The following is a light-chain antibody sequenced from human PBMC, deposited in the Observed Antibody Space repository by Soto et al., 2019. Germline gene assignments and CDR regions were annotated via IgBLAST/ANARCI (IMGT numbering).Light chain of an antibody. V-gene: IGKV4-1*01. CDR2: WAS. J-gene: IGKJ1*01. Sequence: ITQAPNSLDESMRAGADIDRNSSQSGFFTSSNKNFLTWYQQKPGQPPKLLIYWASTRESGVPDRFSGRGSGTNFIGTSSWLQAEDVTVYYCEEYYATRWRFAEGTNVDI. CDR3: EEYYATRWR. CDR1: QSGFFTSSNKNF.